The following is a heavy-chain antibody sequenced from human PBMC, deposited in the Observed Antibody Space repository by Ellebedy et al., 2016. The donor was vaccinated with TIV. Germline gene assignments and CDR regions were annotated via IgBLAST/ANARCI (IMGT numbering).Heavy chain of an antibody. J-gene: IGHJ4*02. CDR1: GYTFTSYG. Sequence: ASVKVSCKASGYTFTSYGISWVRQAPGQGLEWMGWISAYNGNTNYAQKLQGRVTMTTDTSTSTAYMELRSLRSDDTAVYYCTRGKYYYDSSGTPNPRTFDYWGQGTLVTVSS. D-gene: IGHD3-22*01. CDR3: TRGKYYYDSSGTPNPRTFDY. V-gene: IGHV1-18*01. CDR2: ISAYNGNT.